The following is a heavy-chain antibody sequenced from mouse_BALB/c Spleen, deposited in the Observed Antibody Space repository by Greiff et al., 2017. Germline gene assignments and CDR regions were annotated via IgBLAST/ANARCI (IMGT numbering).Heavy chain of an antibody. CDR1: GFTFSSYG. V-gene: IGHV5-6*01. D-gene: IGHD1-1*02. J-gene: IGHJ4*01. CDR3: AVVVDY. Sequence: EVMLVESGGDLVKPGGSLKLSCAASGFTFSSYGMSWVRQTPDKRLEWVATISSGGSYTYYPDSVKGRFTISRDNAKNTLYLQMSSLKSEDTAMYYCAVVVDYWGQGTSVTVSS. CDR2: ISSGGSYT.